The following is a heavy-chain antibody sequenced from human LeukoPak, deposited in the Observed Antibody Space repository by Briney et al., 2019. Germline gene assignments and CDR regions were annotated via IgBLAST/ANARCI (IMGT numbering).Heavy chain of an antibody. D-gene: IGHD4-17*01. CDR2: INPNSGGT. J-gene: IGHJ5*02. V-gene: IGHV1-2*02. Sequence: ASVKVSCKASGYTFTGYYMHWVRQAPGQGLEWMGWINPNSGGTNYAQKFQGRVTMTRDTSISTAYMELSRLRSDDTAVYYCARDGAYGDHGFDPWGQGTLVTVSS. CDR1: GYTFTGYY. CDR3: ARDGAYGDHGFDP.